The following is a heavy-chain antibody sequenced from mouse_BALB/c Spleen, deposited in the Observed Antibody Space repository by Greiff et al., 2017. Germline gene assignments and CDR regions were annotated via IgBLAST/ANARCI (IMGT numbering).Heavy chain of an antibody. CDR3: ARDEPNDRYDWGYAMDY. CDR1: GFSLTGYG. CDR2: IWGDGST. V-gene: IGHV2-6-7*01. Sequence: VMLVESGPGLVAPSQSLSITCTVSGFSLTGYGVNWVRQPPGKGLEWLGMIWGDGSTDYNSALKSRLSISKDNSKSQVFLKMNSLQTDDTARYYCARDEPNDRYDWGYAMDYWGQGTSVTVSA. J-gene: IGHJ4*01. D-gene: IGHD2-14*01.